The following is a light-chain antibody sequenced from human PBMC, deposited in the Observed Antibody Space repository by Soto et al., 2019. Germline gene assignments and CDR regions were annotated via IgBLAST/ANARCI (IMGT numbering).Light chain of an antibody. Sequence: QSVLTQPASVSGCPGQSSRISWAGGSGTVGGFNVVSWYQQHPGKAPKVIIYEGIKRPSGISNRFSGSNSGSTASLTISGLQAEDEADYYCCSYVGATTYVFGTGTKVTVL. CDR2: EGI. CDR3: CSYVGATTYV. V-gene: IGLV2-23*01. J-gene: IGLJ1*01. CDR1: SGTVGGFNV.